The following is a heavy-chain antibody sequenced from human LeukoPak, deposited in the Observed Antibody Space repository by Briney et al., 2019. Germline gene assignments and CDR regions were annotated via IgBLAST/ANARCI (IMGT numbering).Heavy chain of an antibody. CDR3: ARDHGQNNWFDP. V-gene: IGHV4-4*02. CDR1: GFTFSNAW. CDR2: IYHSGST. Sequence: GSLRLSCAASGFTFSNAWMSWVRQAPGKGLEWIGEIYHSGSTNYNPSLKSRVTISVDKSKNQFSLKLSSVTAADTAVYYCARDHGQNNWFDPWGQGTLVTVSS. J-gene: IGHJ5*02.